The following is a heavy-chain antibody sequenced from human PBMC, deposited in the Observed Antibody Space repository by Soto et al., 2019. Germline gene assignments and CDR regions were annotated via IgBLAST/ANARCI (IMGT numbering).Heavy chain of an antibody. CDR3: ARNLKALRYYYYYYGMDV. J-gene: IGHJ6*02. V-gene: IGHV4-61*01. Sequence: SETLSLTCTVSGGSVSSGSYYWSWIRQPPGKGLEWIGYIYYSGSTNYNPSLKSRVTISVDTSKNQFSLKLSSVTAADTAVYYCARNLKALRYYYYYYGMDVWGQGTTVTVSS. CDR1: GGSVSSGSYY. CDR2: IYYSGST.